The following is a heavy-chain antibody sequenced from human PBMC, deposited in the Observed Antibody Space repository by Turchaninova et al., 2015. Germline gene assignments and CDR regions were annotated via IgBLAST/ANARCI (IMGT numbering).Heavy chain of an antibody. V-gene: IGHV4-39*07. CDR3: ARDRDIRWFFY. Sequence: QLQLQESGPGLVKPSETLSLTCTPSGGSIDDILHYWVWSRPPPGKGREWIGSLDYSGSTYYNPSLKSRVTISLDTSKNQFSLKVTSVTAADTAVYYCARDRDIRWFFYWGQGNLVTVSS. D-gene: IGHD2-15*01. J-gene: IGHJ4*02. CDR2: LDYSGST. CDR1: GGSIDDILHY.